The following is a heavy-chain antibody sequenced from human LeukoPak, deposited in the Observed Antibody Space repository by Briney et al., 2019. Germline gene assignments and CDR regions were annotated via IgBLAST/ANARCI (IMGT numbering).Heavy chain of an antibody. Sequence: GGPLRLSCAASGFSFRDFWMTWVRQAPGKGLEWVANINQGGSVKYYVDSVKGRFTISRDDAESSLYVQMNSLRDEDTAVYYCARFGYSGWNLEYWGQGTLVTVSS. CDR1: GFSFRDFW. J-gene: IGHJ4*02. V-gene: IGHV3-7*01. CDR2: INQGGSVK. CDR3: ARFGYSGWNLEY. D-gene: IGHD5-12*01.